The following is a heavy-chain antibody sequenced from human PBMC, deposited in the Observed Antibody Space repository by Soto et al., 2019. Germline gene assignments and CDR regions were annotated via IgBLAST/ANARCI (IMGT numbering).Heavy chain of an antibody. J-gene: IGHJ6*02. CDR3: ARDDCSGGSCYSGRPRYSMDV. Sequence: QVQLVQSGAEVKKPGASVKVSCKASGYTFTSYGISWVRQAPGQGLEWMGWISAYNGNTNYAQKLQGRVTMTTDTSTSKAYMELRSLRSDDTAVYYCARDDCSGGSCYSGRPRYSMDVWGQGTTVTVSS. D-gene: IGHD2-15*01. CDR2: ISAYNGNT. CDR1: GYTFTSYG. V-gene: IGHV1-18*01.